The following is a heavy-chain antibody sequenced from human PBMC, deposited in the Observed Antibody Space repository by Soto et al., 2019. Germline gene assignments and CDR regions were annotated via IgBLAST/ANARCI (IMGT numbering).Heavy chain of an antibody. Sequence: QVQLQESGPGLVKPSETLSLTCTVSGGSISSYYWSWIRQPPGKGLEWIGYIYYSGSTNYNPSLKSRVTISVDTSKNQFSLKLSSVTAADTAVYYCARDGSRGFYYYGMDVWGQGTTVTVSS. CDR3: ARDGSRGFYYYGMDV. CDR2: IYYSGST. CDR1: GGSISSYY. J-gene: IGHJ6*02. V-gene: IGHV4-59*01.